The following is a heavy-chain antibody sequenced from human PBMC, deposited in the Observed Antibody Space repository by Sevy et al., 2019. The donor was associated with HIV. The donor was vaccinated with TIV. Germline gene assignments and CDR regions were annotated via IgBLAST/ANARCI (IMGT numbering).Heavy chain of an antibody. D-gene: IGHD6-6*01. CDR3: ASWGREYSTSRGDY. V-gene: IGHV3-48*02. CDR2: ISSNGCTI. CDR1: GFTFSSYS. Sequence: GGSLRLSCAAAGFTFSSYSMNWVRQAPGKGLQWVSYISSNGCTIYYADSVKGRFTISRDNAKNSLYLQMSSLRDEDTAVYYCASWGREYSTSRGDYWGQGTLVTVSS. J-gene: IGHJ4*02.